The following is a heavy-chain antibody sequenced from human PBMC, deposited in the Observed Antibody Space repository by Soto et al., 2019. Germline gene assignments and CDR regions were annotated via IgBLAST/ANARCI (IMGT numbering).Heavy chain of an antibody. Sequence: QVQLQQWGAGLLKPSETLSLTCAVYGGSFSGYYWSWIRQPPGKGLEWIGEINHSGSTNYNPSLKSRVTISVDTSKNQFSLKLSSVTAADTAVYYCARGYYDILTAPGLVGYGMDVWGQGTTVTVSS. CDR1: GGSFSGYY. V-gene: IGHV4-34*01. CDR3: ARGYYDILTAPGLVGYGMDV. J-gene: IGHJ6*02. CDR2: INHSGST. D-gene: IGHD3-9*01.